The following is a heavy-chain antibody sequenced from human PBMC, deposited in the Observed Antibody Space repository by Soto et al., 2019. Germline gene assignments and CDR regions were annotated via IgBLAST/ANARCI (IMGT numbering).Heavy chain of an antibody. Sequence: EVQVVESGGGLVKPGGSLRLSCAASGFTFSNAWMSWVRQAPGKGLEWVARIKSKTDGGTTDYAAPVKGRFIISRDDSKTTLYLQVNSLKTEDTVVYYYSTSANYYDTRRYRGYFDVWGRGTLVTVSS. J-gene: IGHJ2*01. D-gene: IGHD3-22*01. V-gene: IGHV3-15*01. CDR3: STSANYYDTRRYRGYFDV. CDR1: GFTFSNAW. CDR2: IKSKTDGGTT.